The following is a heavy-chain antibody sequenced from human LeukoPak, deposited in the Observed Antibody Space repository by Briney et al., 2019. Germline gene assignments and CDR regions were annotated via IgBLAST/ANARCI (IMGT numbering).Heavy chain of an antibody. CDR3: ARKAAIVYYYYMDV. J-gene: IGHJ6*03. D-gene: IGHD5-18*01. CDR1: GGSFSGYY. CDR2: ISHSGST. V-gene: IGHV4-34*01. Sequence: PSETLSLTCAVYGGSFSGYYWSWIRQPPGKGLEWIGEISHSGSTNYNPSLKSRVTISVDTSKNQFSLKLSSVTAADTAVYYCARKAAIVYYYYMDVWGKGTTVTVSS.